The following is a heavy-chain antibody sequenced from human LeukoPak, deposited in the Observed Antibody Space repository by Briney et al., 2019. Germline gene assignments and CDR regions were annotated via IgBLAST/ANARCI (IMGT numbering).Heavy chain of an antibody. J-gene: IGHJ4*02. V-gene: IGHV3-21*01. CDR1: GFTFSSYS. CDR3: VHSEDYFDY. D-gene: IGHD2-15*01. CDR2: ISSSSSYI. Sequence: PGGSLRLSCAASGFTFSSYSMNWVHQAPGKGLEWVSSISSSSSYIYYADSVKGRFTISKDNAKNSLYLQMNSLRAEDTAVYYCVHSEDYFDYWGQGTLVTVSS.